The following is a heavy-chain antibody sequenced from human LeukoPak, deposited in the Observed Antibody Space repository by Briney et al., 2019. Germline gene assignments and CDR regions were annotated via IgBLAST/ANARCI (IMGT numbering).Heavy chain of an antibody. V-gene: IGHV4-39*01. J-gene: IGHJ4*02. Sequence: PSETLSLTCTVSGGSISSYYWGWIRQPPGKGLEWIGSIYYSGSTYYNPSLKSRVTISVDTSKNQFSLKLSSVTAADTAVYYCARSGRGGYDKFDYWGQGTLVTVSS. CDR2: IYYSGST. D-gene: IGHD5-12*01. CDR3: ARSGRGGYDKFDY. CDR1: GGSISSYY.